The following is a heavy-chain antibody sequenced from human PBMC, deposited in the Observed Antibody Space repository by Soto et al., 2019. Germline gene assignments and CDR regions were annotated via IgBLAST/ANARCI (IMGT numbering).Heavy chain of an antibody. J-gene: IGHJ3*02. CDR3: LQPIGSSRGAFDI. V-gene: IGHV3-23*01. CDR1: GFSCGSYA. D-gene: IGHD1-26*01. Sequence: PGGSLRLSCAVSGFSCGSYAMSWVRQAPGKGLEWVSTILVGGSTHYEDSVKGRFTISRDTSKNTLYLQTNSLTDGETAFYYCLQPIGSSRGAFDIYGQGTMVTVSS. CDR2: ILVGGST.